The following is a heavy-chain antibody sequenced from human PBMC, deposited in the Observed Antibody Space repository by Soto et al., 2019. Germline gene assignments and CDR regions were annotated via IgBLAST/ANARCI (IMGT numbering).Heavy chain of an antibody. V-gene: IGHV1-69*13. CDR3: ATDSDYDVSNSF. J-gene: IGHJ4*02. D-gene: IGHD3-3*01. CDR1: GGTLNNYA. CDR2: ILPVSAPP. Sequence: ASVKVSCKASGGTLNNYAINWVRQAPGQGLEWMGGILPVSAPPDYAQKFQGRVSITADHSTSTVYMELSRLKSDDTAVYFCATDSDYDVSNSFWGQGTLVTVSS.